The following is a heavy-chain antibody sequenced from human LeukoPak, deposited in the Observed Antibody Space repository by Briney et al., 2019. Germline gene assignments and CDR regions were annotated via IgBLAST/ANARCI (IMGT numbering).Heavy chain of an antibody. CDR1: GGSISSYY. Sequence: SETLSLTCTASGGSISSYYWSWIRQPPGKGLEWIGFIYYTGSTTYNSSLKSRVTISVDTSKNQFSLKLSSMTPADTAVYYCARVGGYSSSWYLGYWGQGTLVTVSS. D-gene: IGHD6-19*01. CDR3: ARVGGYSSSWYLGY. J-gene: IGHJ4*02. V-gene: IGHV4-59*01. CDR2: IYYTGST.